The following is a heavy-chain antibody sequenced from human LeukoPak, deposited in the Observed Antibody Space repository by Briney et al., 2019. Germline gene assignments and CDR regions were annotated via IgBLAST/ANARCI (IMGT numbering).Heavy chain of an antibody. CDR1: GITFSSYA. CDR3: AKVDYWSPENYFDS. J-gene: IGHJ4*02. D-gene: IGHD1-1*01. V-gene: IGHV3-23*01. Sequence: GGSLRLSCTAPGITFSSYAMSWFRQAPGKGLESVSVITDDEDTYYADSVKGRFTISRDNSQNTVFLQMNSLRVEDTAVYYCAKVDYWSPENYFDSWGQGTLVTVSS. CDR2: ITDDEDT.